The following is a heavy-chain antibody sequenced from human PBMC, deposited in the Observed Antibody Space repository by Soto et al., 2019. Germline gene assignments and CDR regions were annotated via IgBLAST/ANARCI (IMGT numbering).Heavy chain of an antibody. D-gene: IGHD2-2*01. CDR1: GFTFSSYA. V-gene: IGHV3-23*01. Sequence: GGSLRLSCAASGFTFSSYAMSWVRQAPGKGLEWVSGISDSGDDTYYGDYVKGRFTISRDNSKNTLNLQMNSLRADDTAVYYCARVPDLDYCSKTSCLYYFDYWGQGALVTVSS. CDR2: ISDSGDDT. CDR3: ARVPDLDYCSKTSCLYYFDY. J-gene: IGHJ4*02.